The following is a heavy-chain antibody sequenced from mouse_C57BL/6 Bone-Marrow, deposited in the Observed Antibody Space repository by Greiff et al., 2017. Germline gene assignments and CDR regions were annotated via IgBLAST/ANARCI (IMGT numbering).Heavy chain of an antibody. Sequence: EVKLVESGGGLVQPGGSLSLSCAASGFTFTDYYMSWVRQPPGKALEWLGFIRNKANGYTTEYSATGKGRFTISKDKYQSILYLQMKALRAEDSATYYCAIYIKHYSNLYYAMDYGGQGTSVTVSS. CDR1: GFTFTDYY. V-gene: IGHV7-3*01. D-gene: IGHD2-5*01. CDR3: AIYIKHYSNLYYAMDY. CDR2: IRNKANGYTT. J-gene: IGHJ4*01.